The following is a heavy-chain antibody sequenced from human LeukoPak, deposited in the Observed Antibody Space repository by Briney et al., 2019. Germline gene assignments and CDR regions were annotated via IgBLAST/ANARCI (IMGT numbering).Heavy chain of an antibody. CDR3: AKGVAVAGSNGGFDY. V-gene: IGHV3-9*03. CDR1: GFTFDDYA. Sequence: QTGGSLRLSCAASGFTFDDYAMHWVRQAPGKGLEWVSGISWNSGNIDYADSVKGRFTISRDNAKNSLYLEMNSLRVEDMALYYCAKGVAVAGSNGGFDYWAREPWSPSPQ. D-gene: IGHD6-19*01. J-gene: IGHJ4*02. CDR2: ISWNSGNI.